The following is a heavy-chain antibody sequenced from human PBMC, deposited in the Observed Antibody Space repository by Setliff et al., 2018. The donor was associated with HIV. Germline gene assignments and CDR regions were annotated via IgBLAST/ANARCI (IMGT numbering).Heavy chain of an antibody. CDR3: ARVPNWGEAPFAFDV. J-gene: IGHJ3*01. D-gene: IGHD7-27*01. CDR2: IFRAGNA. CDR1: GGSISSGAYL. Sequence: SETLSLTCTVSGGSISSGAYLWAWLRQPAGKGLEWIGRIFRAGNATYNPSLKNRDTMSVDTSQNKFSLKLKQVTAADTAVYYCARVPNWGEAPFAFDVWGLGTTVTVSS. V-gene: IGHV4-61*02.